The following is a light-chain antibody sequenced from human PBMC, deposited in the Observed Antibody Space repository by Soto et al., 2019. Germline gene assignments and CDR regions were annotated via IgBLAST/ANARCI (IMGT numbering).Light chain of an antibody. J-gene: IGKJ3*01. CDR1: QGISNY. CDR3: QKHNSAPFT. CDR2: SAS. V-gene: IGKV1-27*01. Sequence: DIQMTQSPSSLSASIGDRVTITCRASQGISNYLAWYQQEPGKVPKLLIYSASTLQLGVPSRFSGSGSGTDFTLTISNLQPEDVATYYRQKHNSAPFTFGPGTKVDI.